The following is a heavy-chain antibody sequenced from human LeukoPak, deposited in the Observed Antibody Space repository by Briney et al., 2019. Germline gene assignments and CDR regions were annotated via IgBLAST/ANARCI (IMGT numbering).Heavy chain of an antibody. CDR1: GFTVSSNY. Sequence: GGSLRLSCAASGFTVSSNYMSWVRQAPGKGLEWVANIKQDGSEKYYVDSVKGRFTISRDNAKNSLYLQMNSLRAEDTAVYYCAREGYGDLDYWGQGTLVTVSS. V-gene: IGHV3-7*01. CDR2: IKQDGSEK. CDR3: AREGYGDLDY. J-gene: IGHJ4*02. D-gene: IGHD4-17*01.